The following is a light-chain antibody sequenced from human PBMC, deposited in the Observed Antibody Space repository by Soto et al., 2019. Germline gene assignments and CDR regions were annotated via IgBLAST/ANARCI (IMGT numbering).Light chain of an antibody. Sequence: DIQMTQSPSTLSASVGDRVTITCRASQSIGSWLAWYLQKPGKAPKLLIYDVSGLQSGVPSRFSGSGSGTEFTLTISSLQPDDLATYYYQQYNDSPFTFGPGTKVHIK. CDR1: QSIGSW. CDR2: DVS. V-gene: IGKV1-5*01. J-gene: IGKJ3*01. CDR3: QQYNDSPFT.